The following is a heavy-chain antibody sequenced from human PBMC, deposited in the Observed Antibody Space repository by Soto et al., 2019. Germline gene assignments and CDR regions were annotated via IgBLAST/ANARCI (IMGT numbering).Heavy chain of an antibody. CDR3: ARASEITIFEGYGMDV. D-gene: IGHD3-3*01. V-gene: IGHV3-30-3*01. CDR2: ISYDGSNK. J-gene: IGHJ6*02. Sequence: QVQLVESGGGVVQPGRSLRLSCAASGFTFSSYAMHWVRQAPGKGLEWVAVISYDGSNKYYADSVKGRFTISRDNSKNTLYLQMNSLRAEDTAVYYCARASEITIFEGYGMDVWGQGTTVTVSS. CDR1: GFTFSSYA.